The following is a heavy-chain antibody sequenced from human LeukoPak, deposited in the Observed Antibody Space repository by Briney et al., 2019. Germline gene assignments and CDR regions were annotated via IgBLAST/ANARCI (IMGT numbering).Heavy chain of an antibody. D-gene: IGHD4-23*01. CDR3: AKHVYGGNLLPET. CDR1: GFTFSSYA. Sequence: GGSLRLSCAASGFTFSSYAMSWVRQAPGKGLEWVSGINGGGDDTYYADSVKGRFTISRDNSKNTLYLQMNSLRAEDTAIYYCAKHVYGGNLLPETWGQGTLVTVSS. CDR2: INGGGDDT. J-gene: IGHJ4*02. V-gene: IGHV3-23*01.